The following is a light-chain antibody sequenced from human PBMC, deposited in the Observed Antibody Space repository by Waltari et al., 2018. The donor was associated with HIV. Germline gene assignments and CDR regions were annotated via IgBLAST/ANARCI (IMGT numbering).Light chain of an antibody. Sequence: EVVMAQSPATLSVSPGEEATLSCRASQSLSSNLAWYHQRPGQAPRLLIYGASTRATGIPARFSGGGSGTEFTLTISSLQSEDFGVYYCQQYNNWPRTFGQGTKVEIQ. J-gene: IGKJ1*01. CDR3: QQYNNWPRT. CDR1: QSLSSN. CDR2: GAS. V-gene: IGKV3-15*01.